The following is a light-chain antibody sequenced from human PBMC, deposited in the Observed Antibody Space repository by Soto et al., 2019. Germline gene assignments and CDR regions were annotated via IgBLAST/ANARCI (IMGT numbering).Light chain of an antibody. CDR3: QQYNNWPQT. CDR2: GAS. Sequence: EIVMTQSPATLSVSPGERATLSCRASQSVSSNLAWYQQKPGQAPRLLIYGASTRATSIPARFSGSGSGTEFTLTISSLQSVDFAVYYCQQYNNWPQTFGQGTKVEIK. J-gene: IGKJ1*01. CDR1: QSVSSN. V-gene: IGKV3-15*01.